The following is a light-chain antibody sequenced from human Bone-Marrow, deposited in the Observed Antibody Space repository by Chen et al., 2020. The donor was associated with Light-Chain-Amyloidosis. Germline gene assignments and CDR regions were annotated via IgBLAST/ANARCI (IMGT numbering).Light chain of an antibody. V-gene: IGLV2-23*02. J-gene: IGLJ2*01. CDR1: SRDVGSYNL. CDR3: CSYAGSTTYIV. Sequence: QSALTHPASVSGSPGQSINISCTGTSRDVGSYNLVTWYQQHPGEAPKLMIFDVTKRPSGVSNRFSGSKSGNTASLTISGLQADDEADYYCCSYAGSTTYIVFGGGTKLTVL. CDR2: DVT.